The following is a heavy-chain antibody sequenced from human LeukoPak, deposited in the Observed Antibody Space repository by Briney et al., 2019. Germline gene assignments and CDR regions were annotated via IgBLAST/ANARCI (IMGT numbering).Heavy chain of an antibody. V-gene: IGHV4-34*01. CDR1: GGSISSYY. Sequence: SETLSLTCTVSGGSISSYYWSWIRQPPGKGLEWIGEINHSGSTNYNPSLKSRVTISVDTSKNQFSLKLSSVTAADTAVYYCARGPYDFWSGYHYYYYGMDVWGQGTTVTVSS. CDR2: INHSGST. CDR3: ARGPYDFWSGYHYYYYGMDV. J-gene: IGHJ6*02. D-gene: IGHD3-3*01.